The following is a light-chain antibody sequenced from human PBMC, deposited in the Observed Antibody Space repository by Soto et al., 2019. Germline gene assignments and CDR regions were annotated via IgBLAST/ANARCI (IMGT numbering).Light chain of an antibody. CDR2: KAS. Sequence: DIQMTQFPSTLSASVGERVNITCRASQRINIWLAWYQQKPGKAPNLLIYKASNLQSGVTSRFSGSGSGTEFTLTISRLQPDDFSTYYWQQYDSYPYSFGQGTKLEIK. V-gene: IGKV1-5*03. J-gene: IGKJ2*03. CDR3: QQYDSYPYS. CDR1: QRINIW.